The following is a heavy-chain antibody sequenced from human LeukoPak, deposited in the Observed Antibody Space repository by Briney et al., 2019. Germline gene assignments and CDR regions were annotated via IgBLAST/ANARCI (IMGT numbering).Heavy chain of an antibody. CDR1: GFTFSSYA. CDR2: ISGSGGST. D-gene: IGHD2-15*01. CDR3: AKGYCSVGSCYKNY. J-gene: IGHJ4*02. Sequence: PGGSLRLSCAASGFTFSSYAMSWVRQAPGKGLEWVSAISGSGGSTYYADSVKGRFTISRDNSKNTLYLQMNSLRAEDTAVYYCAKGYCSVGSCYKNYWGQGTLVTVSS. V-gene: IGHV3-23*01.